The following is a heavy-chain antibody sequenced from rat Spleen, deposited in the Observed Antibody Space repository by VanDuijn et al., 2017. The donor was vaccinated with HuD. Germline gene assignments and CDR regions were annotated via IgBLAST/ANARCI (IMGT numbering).Heavy chain of an antibody. CDR3: ARHTPFNYGTVGDY. Sequence: EVQLVESGGGLVQPGRSLKLSCAASGFTFSNYYMAWVRQAPTKGLEWVATIIYDGSRTYYRDSVKGQFTLSRDNAKSTLYLQMDSLRSEDTATYYCARHTPFNYGTVGDYWGQGVMVTVSS. D-gene: IGHD1-11*01. CDR2: IIYDGSRT. V-gene: IGHV5S10*01. J-gene: IGHJ2*01. CDR1: GFTFSNYY.